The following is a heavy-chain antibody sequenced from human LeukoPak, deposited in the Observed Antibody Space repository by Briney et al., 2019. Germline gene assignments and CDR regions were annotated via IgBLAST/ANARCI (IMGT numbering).Heavy chain of an antibody. Sequence: SETLSLTCTVSGGSISSYYWSWIRQPPGKGLEWIGYIYYSGSTNYNPSLKSRVTISVDTSKNQFSLKLSSVTAADTAVYYCARVGDIFRIVDYWGQGTLVTVSS. J-gene: IGHJ4*02. V-gene: IGHV4-59*01. CDR3: ARVGDIFRIVDY. CDR2: IYYSGST. CDR1: GGSISSYY. D-gene: IGHD3-9*01.